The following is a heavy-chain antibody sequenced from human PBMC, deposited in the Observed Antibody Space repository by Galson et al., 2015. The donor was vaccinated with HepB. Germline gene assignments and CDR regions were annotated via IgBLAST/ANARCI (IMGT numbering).Heavy chain of an antibody. D-gene: IGHD3-22*01. CDR3: ARHPKSDSSGYYYGRVDY. Sequence: SGAEVKKPGESLKISCKGSGYSFTSYWIGWVRQMPGKGLEWMGIIYPGDSDTRYSPSFQGQVTISADKSISTAYLQWSSLKASDTAMYYCARHPKSDSSGYYYGRVDYWGQGTLVTVSS. V-gene: IGHV5-51*01. CDR2: IYPGDSDT. J-gene: IGHJ4*02. CDR1: GYSFTSYW.